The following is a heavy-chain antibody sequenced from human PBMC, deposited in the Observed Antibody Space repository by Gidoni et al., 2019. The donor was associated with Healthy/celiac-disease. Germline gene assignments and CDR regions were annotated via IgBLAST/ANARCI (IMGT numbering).Heavy chain of an antibody. CDR1: GYSFTRYW. CDR3: SRLGGSRLQQLVS. Sequence: EVQLVQSGAEVKKPGESLRIYCKGSGYSFTRYWISWVRQMPGKGLEWMGRIDPVDSYTNSSPSFHGHVTISADKSIRTAYLQWGSLKASDTGLYYCSRLGGSRLQQLVSWGQGTLVTVSS. J-gene: IGHJ4*02. CDR2: IDPVDSYT. V-gene: IGHV5-10-1*03. D-gene: IGHD6-13*01.